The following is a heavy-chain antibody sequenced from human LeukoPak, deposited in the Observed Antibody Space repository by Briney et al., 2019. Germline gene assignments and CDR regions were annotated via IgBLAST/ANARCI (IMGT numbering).Heavy chain of an antibody. CDR2: ISYDGSNK. CDR1: GFTFSSYA. Sequence: GGSLRLSCAASGFTFSSYAMHWVRQAPGKGLEWVAVISYDGSNKYYADSVKGRFTISRDNSKNTLYLQMNSLRAEDTAVYYCARDGHDYGGNYDYWGQGTLVTVSS. CDR3: ARDGHDYGGNYDY. D-gene: IGHD4-23*01. V-gene: IGHV3-30-3*01. J-gene: IGHJ4*02.